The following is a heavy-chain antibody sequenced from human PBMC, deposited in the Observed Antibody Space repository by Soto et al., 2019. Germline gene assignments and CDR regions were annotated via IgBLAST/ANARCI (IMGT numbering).Heavy chain of an antibody. D-gene: IGHD6-19*01. J-gene: IGHJ5*02. V-gene: IGHV3-48*03. CDR3: ARVKSIAVTGTLRWFDP. CDR2: ISGSGKTI. Sequence: EVQLVESGGGLVQPGGSLRLSCAASGFTFSSYEMNWVRQAPGKGLEWVSYISGSGKTIYYADSVKGRFTISRDNAKNSLYLQMNSLRADDTAVYYCARVKSIAVTGTLRWFDPWGQGTLVKVSS. CDR1: GFTFSSYE.